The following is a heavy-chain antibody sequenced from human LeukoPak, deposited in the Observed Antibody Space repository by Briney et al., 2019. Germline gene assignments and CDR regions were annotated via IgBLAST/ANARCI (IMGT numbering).Heavy chain of an antibody. D-gene: IGHD4-17*01. V-gene: IGHV3-20*04. J-gene: IGHJ3*02. Sequence: PGGSLRHSCAASGFTFDDFVMSWVRQAPGKGLEWVSGIKWNGGSTGYADSVKGRFTISRDNAKNSLYLQMNSLRAEDTALYYCARGLNDYGDYERAFDIWGQGTMVTVSS. CDR3: ARGLNDYGDYERAFDI. CDR2: IKWNGGST. CDR1: GFTFDDFV.